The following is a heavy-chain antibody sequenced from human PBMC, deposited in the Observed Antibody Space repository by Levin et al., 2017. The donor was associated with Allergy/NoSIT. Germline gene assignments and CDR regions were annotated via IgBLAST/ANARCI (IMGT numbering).Heavy chain of an antibody. D-gene: IGHD6-6*01. CDR2: FDPEDGET. Sequence: ASVKVSCKVSGYTLTELSMHWVRQAPGKGLEWMGGFDPEDGETIYAQKFQGRVTMTVDTSTDTAYMELSSLRSEDTAVYYCATDIAARGWYFDYWGQGTLVTVSS. CDR3: ATDIAARGWYFDY. CDR1: GYTLTELS. J-gene: IGHJ4*02. V-gene: IGHV1-24*01.